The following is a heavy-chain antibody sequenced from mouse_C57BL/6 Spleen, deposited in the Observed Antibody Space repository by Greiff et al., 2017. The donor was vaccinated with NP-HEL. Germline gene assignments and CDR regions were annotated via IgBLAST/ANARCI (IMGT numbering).Heavy chain of an antibody. CDR2: IDPSDSYT. Sequence: VKLQQPGAELVMPGASVKLSCKASGYTFTSYWMHWVKQRPGQGLEWIGEIDPSDSYTNYNQKFKGKSTLTVDKSSSTAYMQLSSLTSEDSAVYYCARDGGVLRGFAYWGQGTLVTVSA. D-gene: IGHD1-1*01. V-gene: IGHV1-69*01. CDR3: ARDGGVLRGFAY. J-gene: IGHJ3*01. CDR1: GYTFTSYW.